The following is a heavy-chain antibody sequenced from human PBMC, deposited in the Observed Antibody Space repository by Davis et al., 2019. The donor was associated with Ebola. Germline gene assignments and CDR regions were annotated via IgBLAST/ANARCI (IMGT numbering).Heavy chain of an antibody. CDR1: GFPFSSYE. CDR2: ITSSGSTI. Sequence: GGSLRLSCAASGFPFSSYEMTWVRQAPGKGLEWVSYITSSGSTIYYADSVKGRFTTSRDNAKNSLYLQLNSLRAEDTATYYCARDWNYGWDYWGQGTLVTVSS. J-gene: IGHJ4*02. V-gene: IGHV3-48*03. CDR3: ARDWNYGWDY. D-gene: IGHD3-10*01.